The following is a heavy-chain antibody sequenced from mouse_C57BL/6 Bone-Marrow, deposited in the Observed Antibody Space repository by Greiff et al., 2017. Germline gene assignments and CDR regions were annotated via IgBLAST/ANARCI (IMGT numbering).Heavy chain of an antibody. J-gene: IGHJ4*01. CDR1: GFSLTSYG. CDR3: ALHSKGAMDY. D-gene: IGHD2-5*01. V-gene: IGHV2-5*01. CDR2: IWRGGST. Sequence: VQLQESGPGLVQPSQRLSITCTVSGFSLTSYGVHWVRQSPGKGLEWLGVIWRGGSTDYNAAFMSRLSITKDNSKSQVFFKMNILQADDTAIYYWALHSKGAMDYWGQGTSVTVSS.